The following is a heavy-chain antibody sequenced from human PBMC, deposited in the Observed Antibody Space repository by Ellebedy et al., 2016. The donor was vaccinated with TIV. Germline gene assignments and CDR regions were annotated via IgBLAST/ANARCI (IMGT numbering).Heavy chain of an antibody. J-gene: IGHJ4*02. CDR3: ARETVALQPLKYFDY. CDR1: GGSFTDYS. V-gene: IGHV4-34*01. CDR2: IYHSGST. D-gene: IGHD6-19*01. Sequence: SETLSLXXAVYGGSFTDYSWTWIRQPPGKGLEWIGEIYHSGSTNYNPSLRGRLTISVDTSKSQFSLRLSPVTAADAAVYYCARETVALQPLKYFDYWGQGTLVTVSS.